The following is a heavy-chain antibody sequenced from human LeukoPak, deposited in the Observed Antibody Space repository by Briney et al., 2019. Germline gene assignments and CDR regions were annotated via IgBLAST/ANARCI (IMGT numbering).Heavy chain of an antibody. Sequence: SVKVSCKASGYTFTGYYMHWVRQAPGQGLEWMGGIIPIFGTANYAQKFQGRVTITADESTSTAYMELSSLRSEDAAVYYCARDSWYCSSTSCYGGDYWGQGTLVTVSS. V-gene: IGHV1-69*13. J-gene: IGHJ4*02. D-gene: IGHD2-2*01. CDR2: IIPIFGTA. CDR1: GYTFTGYY. CDR3: ARDSWYCSSTSCYGGDY.